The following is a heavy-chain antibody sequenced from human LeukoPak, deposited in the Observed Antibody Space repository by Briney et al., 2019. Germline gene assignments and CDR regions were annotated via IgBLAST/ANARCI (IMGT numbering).Heavy chain of an antibody. CDR3: ARRYYYNLGSFPFDF. CDR1: GGPFSGYF. CDR2: IHNSGTT. V-gene: IGHV4-34*01. J-gene: IGHJ4*02. D-gene: IGHD3-10*01. Sequence: SETLSLTCAVSGGPFSGYFWSWIRQPPGKGLEWIGEIHNSGTTNYNPSLNSRVTISEDTSKNQIYLNLRSVTAADTAVYYCARRYYYNLGSFPFDFWGQGALVTISS.